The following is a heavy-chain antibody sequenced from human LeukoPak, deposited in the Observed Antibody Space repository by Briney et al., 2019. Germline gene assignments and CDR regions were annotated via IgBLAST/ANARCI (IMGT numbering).Heavy chain of an antibody. CDR2: ISAYTSNT. CDR3: ARGLYYFGSGTFQNTDNDAFDI. V-gene: IGHV1-18*04. CDR1: GYTFTGYY. Sequence: ASVKVSCKASGYTFTGYYMHWVRQAPGQGLEWMGWISAYTSNTNYAQKLQGRVTMTTDTSTSTAYMELRSLRSDDTAVYYCARGLYYFGSGTFQNTDNDAFDIWGQGTMVTVSS. J-gene: IGHJ3*02. D-gene: IGHD3-10*01.